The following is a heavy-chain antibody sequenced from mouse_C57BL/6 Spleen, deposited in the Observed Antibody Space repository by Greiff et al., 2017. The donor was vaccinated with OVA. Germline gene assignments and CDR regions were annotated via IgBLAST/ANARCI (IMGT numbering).Heavy chain of an antibody. CDR3: ARMITRAMDY. CDR1: GYTFTSYG. D-gene: IGHD2-4*01. V-gene: IGHV1-58*01. J-gene: IGHJ4*01. CDR2: IYIGNGYT. Sequence: VHVKQSGAELVRPGSSVKMSCKTSGYTFTSYGINWVKQRPGQGLEWIGYIYIGNGYTEYTEKFKGKATLTSDTSSSTAYMHLSSLTSEDSAIYFCARMITRAMDYWGQGTSVTVSS.